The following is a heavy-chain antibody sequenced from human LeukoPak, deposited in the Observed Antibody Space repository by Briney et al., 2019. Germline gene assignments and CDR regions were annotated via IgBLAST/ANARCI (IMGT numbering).Heavy chain of an antibody. Sequence: GGSLRLSCAASGFTVSSNYMNWVRQAPGKGLEWVSSISSSSSYIYYADSVKGRFTISRDNAKNSLYLQMNSLRAEDTAVYYCARVPVEMTTLFDYWGQGTLVTVSS. CDR3: ARVPVEMTTLFDY. CDR2: ISSSSSYI. V-gene: IGHV3-21*01. CDR1: GFTVSSNY. D-gene: IGHD5-24*01. J-gene: IGHJ4*02.